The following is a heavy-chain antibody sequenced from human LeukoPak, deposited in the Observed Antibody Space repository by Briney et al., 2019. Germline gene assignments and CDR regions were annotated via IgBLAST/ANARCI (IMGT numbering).Heavy chain of an antibody. CDR1: GFTFSSYS. J-gene: IGHJ6*04. CDR3: ARSRVVVVPAANYYYGMDV. D-gene: IGHD2-2*01. CDR2: ISSSSSYI. V-gene: IGHV3-21*01. Sequence: GGSLRLSCAASGFTFSSYSMNWVRQAPGKGLEWVSSISSSSSYIYYADSVKGRFTIPRDNAKNSLYLQMNSLRAEDTAVYYCARSRVVVVPAANYYYGMDVWGKGTTVTVSS.